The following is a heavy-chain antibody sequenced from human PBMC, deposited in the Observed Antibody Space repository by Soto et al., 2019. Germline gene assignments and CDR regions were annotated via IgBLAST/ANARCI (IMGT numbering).Heavy chain of an antibody. J-gene: IGHJ4*02. CDR1: GFTFDDYA. CDR3: AKDASVAATPYYFDY. Sequence: EVQLVESGGGLVQPGRSLRLSCAASGFTFDDYAMHWVRQAPGKGLEWVSGISWNSGSIGYADSVKGRFTISRDNAKNSLYLQMNSLRAEDTALYYCAKDASVAATPYYFDYWGQGTLVTVSS. V-gene: IGHV3-9*01. D-gene: IGHD2-15*01. CDR2: ISWNSGSI.